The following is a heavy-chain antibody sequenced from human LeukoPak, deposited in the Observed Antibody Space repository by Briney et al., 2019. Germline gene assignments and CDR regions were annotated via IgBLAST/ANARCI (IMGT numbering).Heavy chain of an antibody. CDR1: GFTFDDYG. Sequence: PGGSLRLSCAASGFTFDDYGMSWVRQAPGKGLEWVSGINWNGGSTGYADSVKGRFTISRDNAKNSLYLQMNSLRAEDTALYYCARATAYYDSSGYSGYYYFDYWGQGTLVTVSS. CDR3: ARATAYYDSSGYSGYYYFDY. D-gene: IGHD3-22*01. J-gene: IGHJ4*02. CDR2: INWNGGST. V-gene: IGHV3-20*04.